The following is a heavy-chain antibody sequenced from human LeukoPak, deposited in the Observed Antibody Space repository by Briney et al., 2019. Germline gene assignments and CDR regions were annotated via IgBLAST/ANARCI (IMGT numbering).Heavy chain of an antibody. Sequence: PGGSLRLSCAASGFTFSSYGMHWVRQAPGKGLEWVAFIRYDGSNEYYADSVKGRFTISRDNSKNTLYLQMNSLRAEDTAVYYCAKDSLFITGQIDYWGQGTLVTVSS. V-gene: IGHV3-30*02. CDR2: IRYDGSNE. CDR1: GFTFSSYG. J-gene: IGHJ4*02. CDR3: AKDSLFITGQIDY. D-gene: IGHD1-20*01.